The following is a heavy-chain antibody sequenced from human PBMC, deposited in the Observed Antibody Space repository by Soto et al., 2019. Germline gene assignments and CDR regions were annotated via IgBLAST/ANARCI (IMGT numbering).Heavy chain of an antibody. CDR3: ARSPQYCSSTNCRAYFDY. CDR1: GFSFDNYA. Sequence: EVQLVESGGGLVQPGRSLRLSCAASGFSFDNYAMHWVRQAPGKGLEWVSSISWNSGNTDYADSVKGRFIISRDSAKNSLYLQMNSLRAEDTALYYCARSPQYCSSTNCRAYFDYCGQGTLVTVSS. V-gene: IGHV3-9*01. CDR2: ISWNSGNT. D-gene: IGHD2-2*01. J-gene: IGHJ4*02.